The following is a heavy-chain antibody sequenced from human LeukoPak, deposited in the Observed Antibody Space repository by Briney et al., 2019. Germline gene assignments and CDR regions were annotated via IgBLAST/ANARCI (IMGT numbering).Heavy chain of an antibody. CDR3: ARGDGSNHNHFDN. Sequence: GRSLRLSCAASGFSFITYGMHWVRQAPGKGLEWVAVISYDGSNKYYGDSVKGRFTISRDISKNTLYLQMNSLRAEDTAVYYCARGDGSNHNHFDNWGQGTLVTVSS. J-gene: IGHJ4*02. CDR2: ISYDGSNK. D-gene: IGHD5-24*01. V-gene: IGHV3-30*03. CDR1: GFSFITYG.